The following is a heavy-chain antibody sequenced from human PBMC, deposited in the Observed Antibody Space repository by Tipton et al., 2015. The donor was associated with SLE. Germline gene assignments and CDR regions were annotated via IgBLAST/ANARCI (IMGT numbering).Heavy chain of an antibody. CDR2: IYYSGST. CDR3: ARGGRGGSPLGAFDI. V-gene: IGHV4-59*12. J-gene: IGHJ3*02. Sequence: TLSLTCTVSGGSISSYYWSWIRQPPGKGLEWIGYIYYSGSTNYNPSLKSRVTISVDTSKNQFSLKPSSVTAADTAVYYCARGGRGGSPLGAFDIWGQGTMVTVSS. D-gene: IGHD2-15*01. CDR1: GGSISSYY.